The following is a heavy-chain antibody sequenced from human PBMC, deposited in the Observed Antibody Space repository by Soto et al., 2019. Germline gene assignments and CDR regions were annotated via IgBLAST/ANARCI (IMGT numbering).Heavy chain of an antibody. CDR3: ARDATYGSGRRPDWYFDL. Sequence: EVQLVESGGGLVQPGGSLRLSCAATRFTFRSYDVQWVRQATGKGLEWVSAIGTIGDTFYADSVKGRFTISRDNAKNSLFLQMNSLRAGDTAVYCCARDATYGSGRRPDWYFDLWGRGTLVSVSS. D-gene: IGHD3-10*01. V-gene: IGHV3-13*04. CDR2: IGTIGDT. CDR1: RFTFRSYD. J-gene: IGHJ2*01.